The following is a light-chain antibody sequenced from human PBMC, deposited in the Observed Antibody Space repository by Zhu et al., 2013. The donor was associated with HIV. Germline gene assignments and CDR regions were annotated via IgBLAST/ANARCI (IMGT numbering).Light chain of an antibody. Sequence: DIVMTQSPDSLAVSLGERATINCESSQSILYSSNNKNYLAWYQHKPGQPPKLLFYWASTRESGVPDRFSGSGSGTDFTLTISSLQAEDVAVYYCQQYYSIRRTFGQGTKVEIK. J-gene: IGKJ2*02. V-gene: IGKV4-1*01. CDR1: QSILYSSNNKNY. CDR2: WAS. CDR3: QQYYSIRRT.